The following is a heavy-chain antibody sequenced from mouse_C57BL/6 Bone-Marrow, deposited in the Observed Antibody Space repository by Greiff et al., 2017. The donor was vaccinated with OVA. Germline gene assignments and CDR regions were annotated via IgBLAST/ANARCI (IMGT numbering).Heavy chain of an antibody. Sequence: DVQLVESGEGLVKPGGSLKLSCAASGFTFSSYAMSWVRQTPEKRLEWVAYISSGGDYIYYADTVKGRFTISRDNARNTLYLQMSSLKSEDTAMYYCTRDRYDYDRYFDVWGTGTTVTVSS. CDR3: TRDRYDYDRYFDV. CDR1: GFTFSSYA. D-gene: IGHD2-4*01. V-gene: IGHV5-9-1*02. CDR2: ISSGGDYI. J-gene: IGHJ1*03.